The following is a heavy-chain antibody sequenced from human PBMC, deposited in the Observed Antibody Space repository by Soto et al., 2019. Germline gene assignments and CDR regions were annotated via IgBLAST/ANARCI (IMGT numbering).Heavy chain of an antibody. Sequence: SVKVSCRASGGTFSSYAISWVLQAPGQGLEWMGGIIPIFGTANYAQKFQGRVTITADESTSTAYMELSSLRSEDTAVYYCAGRYSSSWYSSYYGMDVWGQGTTVTVSS. CDR3: AGRYSSSWYSSYYGMDV. V-gene: IGHV1-69*13. CDR2: IIPIFGTA. D-gene: IGHD6-13*01. J-gene: IGHJ6*02. CDR1: GGTFSSYA.